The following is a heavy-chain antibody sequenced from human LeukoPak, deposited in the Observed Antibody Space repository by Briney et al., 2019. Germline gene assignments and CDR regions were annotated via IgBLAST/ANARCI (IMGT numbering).Heavy chain of an antibody. CDR2: INPSGGST. D-gene: IGHD2-21*02. J-gene: IGHJ4*02. Sequence: GASVKVSCKASGYIFSDYYMHWVRQAPGQGLEWMGIINPSGGSTSYAQKFQGRVIMTRDTSTSTVYMELSSLRSEDTAVYYCARVAWEGSYCGGDCYPFDYWGQGTLVTVSS. CDR1: GYIFSDYY. CDR3: ARVAWEGSYCGGDCYPFDY. V-gene: IGHV1-46*01.